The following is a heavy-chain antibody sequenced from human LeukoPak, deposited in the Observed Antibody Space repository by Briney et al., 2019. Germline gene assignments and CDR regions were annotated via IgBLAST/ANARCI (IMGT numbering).Heavy chain of an antibody. CDR3: ARTYYYDSSGWKPDY. CDR2: IRTKAHAGTT. CDR1: GFTFNDYA. V-gene: IGHV3-49*03. D-gene: IGHD3-22*01. Sequence: PGGSLRLSCTASGFTFNDYAVTWFRQAPGKGLEWTAFIRTKAHAGTTEYAASVEGRFTISRDDSETIAYLQMNSLKTEDTAMYYCARTYYYDSSGWKPDYWGQGTLVTVSS. J-gene: IGHJ4*02.